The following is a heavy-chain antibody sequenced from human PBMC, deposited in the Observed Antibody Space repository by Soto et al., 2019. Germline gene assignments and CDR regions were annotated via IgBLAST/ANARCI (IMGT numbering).Heavy chain of an antibody. CDR3: ARGVVDGSRARFLEWLPPTVDLGY. D-gene: IGHD3-3*01. V-gene: IGHV4-30-4*01. CDR1: GGSISSGDYY. CDR2: IYYSGST. J-gene: IGHJ4*02. Sequence: QVQLQESGPGLVKPSQTLSLTCTVSGGSISSGDYYWSWIRQPPGKGLEWVGYIYYSGSTYYNPSLKSRVTISVDTSKCQFSRKLSSVTAADTAVYYCARGVVDGSRARFLEWLPPTVDLGYWGQGTLVTVSS.